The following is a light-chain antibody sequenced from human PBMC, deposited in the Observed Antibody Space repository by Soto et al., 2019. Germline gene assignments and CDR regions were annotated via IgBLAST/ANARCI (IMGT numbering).Light chain of an antibody. CDR3: QQYDNLPLT. CDR2: DAS. Sequence: DIRMSQSPSSLSASVGGRVTITCQPSQDVSNYLNWYQQKLGKAPKLLIYDASNLETGVPSRFSGSGSGTDFTFTISSLQPEDIATYYCQQYDNLPLTFGGGTKVDIK. V-gene: IGKV1-33*01. CDR1: QDVSNY. J-gene: IGKJ4*01.